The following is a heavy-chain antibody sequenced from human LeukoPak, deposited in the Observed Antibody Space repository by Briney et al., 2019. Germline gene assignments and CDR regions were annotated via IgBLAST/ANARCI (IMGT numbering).Heavy chain of an antibody. CDR2: ISSSRSYI. J-gene: IGHJ4*02. CDR1: GFTFSSYS. V-gene: IGHV3-21*01. D-gene: IGHD3-22*01. CDR3: ASYNYDSSGYYNY. Sequence: PGGSLRLAFAASGFTFSSYSMNWVRQAPGKGLERVSSISSSRSYIYYADSVKGRFTISRDKSKNTLFVQMNSLRAEDTAVYYCASYNYDSSGYYNYWGQGTLVTVSS.